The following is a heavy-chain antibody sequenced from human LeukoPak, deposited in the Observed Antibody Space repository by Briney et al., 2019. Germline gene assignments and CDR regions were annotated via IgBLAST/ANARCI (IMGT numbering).Heavy chain of an antibody. D-gene: IGHD3-22*01. J-gene: IGHJ4*02. CDR1: GFTFSSYS. CDR3: ARAGSRYYYDSSGYVDY. CDR2: ISSSSSYI. Sequence: GGSLRLSCAASGFTFSSYSMNWVRQAPGKGLEWVSSISSSSSYIYYADSVKGRSTISRDNAKNSLYLQMNSLRAEDTAVYYCARAGSRYYYDSSGYVDYWGQGTLVTVSS. V-gene: IGHV3-21*01.